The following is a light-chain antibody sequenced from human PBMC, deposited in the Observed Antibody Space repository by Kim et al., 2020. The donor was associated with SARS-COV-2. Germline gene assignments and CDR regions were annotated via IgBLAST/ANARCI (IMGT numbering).Light chain of an antibody. Sequence: CPGERASLSCRASQSVTSSYLAWYQQKPGQAPSLVMYGASSRATGIPDRFSGSGSGTDFTLTISRLEPEDFAMYYCQQYGSSPRTFGQGTKVDIK. J-gene: IGKJ1*01. CDR3: QQYGSSPRT. CDR1: QSVTSSY. V-gene: IGKV3-20*01. CDR2: GAS.